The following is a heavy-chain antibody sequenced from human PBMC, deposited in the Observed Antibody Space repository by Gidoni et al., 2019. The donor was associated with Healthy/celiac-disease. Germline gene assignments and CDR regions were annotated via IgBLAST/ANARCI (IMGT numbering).Heavy chain of an antibody. CDR2: IYPGESDT. D-gene: IGHD1-26*01. J-gene: IGHJ3*02. CDR3: ARQRGRELLMDAFDI. CDR1: GSSFTRYW. Sequence: EVQLVQSGAEVKTPGESLKISCQGSGSSFTRYWIGWVRQMPGKGLEWRGIIYPGESDTRDSPSCQGQVTISADKSISTAYLQWSSLKASDTAMYYCARQRGRELLMDAFDIWGQGTMVTVSS. V-gene: IGHV5-51*01.